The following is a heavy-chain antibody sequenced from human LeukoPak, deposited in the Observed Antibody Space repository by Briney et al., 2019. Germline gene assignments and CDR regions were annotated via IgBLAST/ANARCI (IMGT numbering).Heavy chain of an antibody. Sequence: GGSLRLSCAASGFTFSDYYMSWIRQAPGKGLEWVSYISSSGSTIYYADSVKGRFTISRDNAKNSLYLQMNSLRAEDTAVYYCARCSRAAAADIYYYYYYMDVWGKGTTVTISS. CDR3: ARCSRAAAADIYYYYYYMDV. J-gene: IGHJ6*03. CDR2: ISSSGSTI. D-gene: IGHD6-13*01. V-gene: IGHV3-11*01. CDR1: GFTFSDYY.